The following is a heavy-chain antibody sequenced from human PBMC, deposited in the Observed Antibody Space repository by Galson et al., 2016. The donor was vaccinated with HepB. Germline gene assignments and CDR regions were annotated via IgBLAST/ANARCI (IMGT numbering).Heavy chain of an antibody. CDR3: AHATDYDFWTGQRSPDYNYGMDV. D-gene: IGHD3-3*01. J-gene: IGHJ6*02. CDR2: IYWDDYK. CDR1: GFSLTTGGVG. Sequence: PALVKPTQTLTLTCTFSGFSLTTGGVGVGWIRHPPGKALEWPALIYWDDYKRYSPSLKSRLTITKDTSQNQVVLTMTDMDPVDTGTYYCAHATDYDFWTGQRSPDYNYGMDVWGQGTTVTVSS. V-gene: IGHV2-5*02.